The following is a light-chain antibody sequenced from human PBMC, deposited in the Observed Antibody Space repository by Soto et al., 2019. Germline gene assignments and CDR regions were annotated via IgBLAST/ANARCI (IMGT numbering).Light chain of an antibody. V-gene: IGKV3-20*01. CDR3: QHYGASPKYT. CDR1: QSVSSSS. CDR2: GAS. Sequence: EIVLTQSPGTLSLSPGQRATLSCRASQSVSSSSLAWYQQRPGQAPRLLIYGASRRATGIPDRFSGSGSGTDFTLTISTLEPEDFAVYYCQHYGASPKYTFGQGTKLEIK. J-gene: IGKJ2*01.